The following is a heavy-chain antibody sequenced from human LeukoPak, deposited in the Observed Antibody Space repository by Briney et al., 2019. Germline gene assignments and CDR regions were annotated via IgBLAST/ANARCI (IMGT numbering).Heavy chain of an antibody. J-gene: IGHJ4*02. CDR1: GITFSSYS. CDR3: ASLSVVVAATIFDY. Sequence: GGSLRLSCVASGITFSSYSMNWVRQAPGKGLEWVSYISSFSGTINYADSVRGRFTISRDNAKNSLYLQMNSLRAEDTAVYYCASLSVVVAATIFDYWGQGTLVTVSS. V-gene: IGHV3-48*01. CDR2: ISSFSGTI. D-gene: IGHD2-15*01.